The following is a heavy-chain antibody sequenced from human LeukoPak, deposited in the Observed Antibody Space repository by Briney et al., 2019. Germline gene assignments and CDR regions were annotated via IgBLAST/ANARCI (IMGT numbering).Heavy chain of an antibody. CDR1: GYIFTAYH. V-gene: IGHV1-2*02. J-gene: IGHJ4*02. CDR3: VRENWYYDH. CDR2: IYPPTGGT. D-gene: IGHD3-16*01. Sequence: AASVKVSCKTSGYIFTAYHVHWVRQAPGQGLEFMGWIYPPTGGTVLAEKFQGRVLMTRDTSITTAYMELSGLNFDDTAVYYCVRENWYYDHWGQGSLVTVSS.